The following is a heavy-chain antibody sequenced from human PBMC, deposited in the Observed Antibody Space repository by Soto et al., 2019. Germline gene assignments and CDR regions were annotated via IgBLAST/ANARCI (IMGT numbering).Heavy chain of an antibody. CDR1: GGSISSGGYY. CDR3: ARVHPPYGAVSYYFDY. V-gene: IGHV4-31*03. D-gene: IGHD4-17*01. J-gene: IGHJ4*02. CDR2: IYYSGST. Sequence: SETLSLTCTVSGGSISSGGYYWSWIRQHPGKGLEWIGYIYYSGSTYYNPSLKSRVTISVDTSKNQFSLKLSSVTAADTAVYYCARVHPPYGAVSYYFDYWGQGTLVTVSS.